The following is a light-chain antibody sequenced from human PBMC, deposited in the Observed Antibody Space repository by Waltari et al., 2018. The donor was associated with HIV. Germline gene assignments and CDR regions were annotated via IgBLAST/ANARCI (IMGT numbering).Light chain of an antibody. V-gene: IGKV2-30*01. CDR1: QSLVYSDGNTY. J-gene: IGKJ1*01. CDR2: KVS. Sequence: DVVMTQSPLSLPVTLGQPASISCTSSQSLVYSDGNTYLNWCQQRPGQSPRRLIYKVSNRDSGVPDRFSGSGSGTDFTLKISRVEADDVGVYFCRQGTHWPPWTFGQGTKVEIK. CDR3: RQGTHWPPWT.